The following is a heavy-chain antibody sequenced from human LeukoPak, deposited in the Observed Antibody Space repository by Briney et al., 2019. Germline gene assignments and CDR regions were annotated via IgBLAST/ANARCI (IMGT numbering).Heavy chain of an antibody. Sequence: PGGSLRLSCVASGFTVSSNYMSWVRQAPGKGLEWVSLIDSPGTTYYADSVKGRFTISRDNSRNSLYLQMNSLRAADTAVYYCARRERLGYCNSRGTLDIWGQGTMVTVSS. V-gene: IGHV3-66*01. J-gene: IGHJ3*02. CDR3: ARRERLGYCNSRGTLDI. D-gene: IGHD2-2*03. CDR1: GFTVSSNY. CDR2: IDSPGTT.